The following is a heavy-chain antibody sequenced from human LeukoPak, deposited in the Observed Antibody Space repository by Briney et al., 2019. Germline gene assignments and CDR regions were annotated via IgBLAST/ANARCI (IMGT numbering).Heavy chain of an antibody. V-gene: IGHV3-49*04. CDR3: TRDPTTYSSSWSDRDYFYGMDV. CDR1: GFTFGDYA. CDR2: IRSKAYGGTT. D-gene: IGHD6-13*01. Sequence: GGSLRLSCTASGFTFGDYAMSGVHQAPGKGLEWVGFIRSKAYGGTTEYAASVKGRFTISRDDSKSIAYLQMSSLKTEDTAVYYCTRDPTTYSSSWSDRDYFYGMDVWGQGTTVTVSS. J-gene: IGHJ6*02.